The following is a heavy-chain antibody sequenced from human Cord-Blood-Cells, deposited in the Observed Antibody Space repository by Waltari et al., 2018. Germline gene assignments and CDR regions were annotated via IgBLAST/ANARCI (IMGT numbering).Heavy chain of an antibody. CDR1: GGSISSSSYY. V-gene: IGHV4-39*07. Sequence: QLQLQESGPGLVKPSETLSLTCTVSGGSISSSSYYWGWIRQPPGKGLEWIVSIYYSGSTYDNPSLKSRVTISVDTSKNQFSLKLSSVTAADTAVYYCARRRGGSSWFDYWGQGTLVTVSS. J-gene: IGHJ4*02. CDR2: IYYSGST. D-gene: IGHD6-13*01. CDR3: ARRRGGSSWFDY.